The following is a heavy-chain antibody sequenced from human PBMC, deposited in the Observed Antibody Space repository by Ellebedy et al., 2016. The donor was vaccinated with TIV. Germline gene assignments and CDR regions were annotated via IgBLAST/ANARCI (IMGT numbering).Heavy chain of an antibody. V-gene: IGHV3-48*02. CDR1: GFTFSSYS. CDR2: ISSSSTT. D-gene: IGHD3/OR15-3a*01. Sequence: PGGSLRLSCAASGFTFSSYSMNWVRQAPGEGLEWVSYISSSSTTKYADSVKGRFTISRDNAKNSRYLQMNNLRDEDTAVYYCARGLDNYWGQGTLVAVSS. CDR3: ARGLDNY. J-gene: IGHJ4*02.